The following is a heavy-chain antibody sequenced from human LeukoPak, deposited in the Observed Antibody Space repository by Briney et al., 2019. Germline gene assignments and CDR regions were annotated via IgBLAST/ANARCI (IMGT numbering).Heavy chain of an antibody. CDR1: GYSISSGYY. V-gene: IGHV4-38-2*01. D-gene: IGHD2-15*01. J-gene: IGHJ3*02. Sequence: KPSETLSLTCAVSGYSISSGYYWGWIRQPPGKGLEWIGSIYHSGSTYYNPSLKCRVTISVDTSKNQFSLKLSSVTAADTAVYYCARVVAAATWPFDIWGQGTMVTVSS. CDR3: ARVVAAATWPFDI. CDR2: IYHSGST.